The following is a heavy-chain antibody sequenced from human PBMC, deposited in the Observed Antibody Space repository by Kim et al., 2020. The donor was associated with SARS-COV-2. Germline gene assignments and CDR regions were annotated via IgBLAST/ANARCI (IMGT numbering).Heavy chain of an antibody. CDR2: ISYDGSNK. J-gene: IGHJ4*01. CDR1: GFTFSSYA. V-gene: IGHV3-30-3*01. Sequence: GGSLRLSCAASGFTFSSYAMHWVRQAPGKGLEWVAVISYDGSNKYYADSVKGRFTISRDNSKNTLYLQMNSLRAEDTAVYYCARDGSGSYYLGNLDYWG. CDR3: ARDGSGSYYLGNLDY. D-gene: IGHD3-10*01.